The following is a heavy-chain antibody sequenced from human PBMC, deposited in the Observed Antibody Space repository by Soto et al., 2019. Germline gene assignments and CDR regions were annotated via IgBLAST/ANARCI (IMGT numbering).Heavy chain of an antibody. D-gene: IGHD4-4*01. CDR1: GFTLSDHY. CDR3: AGGHSRRDYSFDY. CDR2: TRDKANTYTT. V-gene: IGHV3-72*01. Sequence: GGSLRLSCAASGFTLSDHYIDWVRQAPGRGLEWVGRTRDKANTYTTKYAASVKGRFTISRDDSKNSLYLQMNSLKTEDTAVYYCAGGHSRRDYSFDYWGQGTLVTVSS. J-gene: IGHJ4*02.